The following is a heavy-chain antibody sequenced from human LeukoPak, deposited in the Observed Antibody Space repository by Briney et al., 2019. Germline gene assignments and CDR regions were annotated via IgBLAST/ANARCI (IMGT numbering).Heavy chain of an antibody. CDR3: ARYFDWLSLYFDY. J-gene: IGHJ4*02. V-gene: IGHV3-15*01. CDR2: IKSKTDGGTT. Sequence: GGSLRLSCAASGFSINYDWMSWVRQAPGKGLEWVGRIKSKTDGGTTEYAAPVKGRFTISRDDSRNTLYLQMSSLRAEDTAVYYCARYFDWLSLYFDYWGQGTLVTVSS. CDR1: GFSINYDW. D-gene: IGHD3-9*01.